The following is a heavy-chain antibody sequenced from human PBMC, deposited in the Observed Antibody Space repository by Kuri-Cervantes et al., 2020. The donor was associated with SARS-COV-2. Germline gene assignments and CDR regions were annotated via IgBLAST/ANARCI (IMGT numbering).Heavy chain of an antibody. CDR3: ARHGAMESWNYVWVGGNWFDP. CDR2: IYYSGST. CDR1: GGSISSSDYY. Sequence: SETLSLTCNVSGGSISSSDYYWGWIRQPPGKGPEWIGTIYYSGSTYYISSLKSRVTISQDTSKNQFSLKLSSVTAADTAVYYCARHGAMESWNYVWVGGNWFDPWGQGTLVTVSS. D-gene: IGHD1-7*01. J-gene: IGHJ5*02. V-gene: IGHV4-39*01.